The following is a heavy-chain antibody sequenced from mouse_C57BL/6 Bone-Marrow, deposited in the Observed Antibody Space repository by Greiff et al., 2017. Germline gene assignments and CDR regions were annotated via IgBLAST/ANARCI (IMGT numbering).Heavy chain of an antibody. D-gene: IGHD1-1*01. CDR3: ARRNITTADY. CDR2: ISSGGSYT. J-gene: IGHJ2*01. Sequence: VQLKESGGDLVKPGGSLKLSCAASGFTFSSYGMSWVRQTPDKRLEWVATISSGGSYTYYPDSVKGRFTISRDNAKNTLYLQMSSLKSEDTAMYYCARRNITTADYWGQGTTLTVSS. V-gene: IGHV5-6*01. CDR1: GFTFSSYG.